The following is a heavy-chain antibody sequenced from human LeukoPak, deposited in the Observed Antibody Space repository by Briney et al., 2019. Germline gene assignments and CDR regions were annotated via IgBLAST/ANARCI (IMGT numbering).Heavy chain of an antibody. Sequence: PSETLSLTCTVSGGSISSSSYYWGWIRQPPGKGLEWIGNIYYTGSTYYNPSLKSRVTISADTSKNQFSLKLSSVTAADTAVYYCARDPLRNPGLYYFDYWGQGTLVTVSS. CDR3: ARDPLRNPGLYYFDY. J-gene: IGHJ4*02. D-gene: IGHD1-14*01. CDR2: IYYTGST. CDR1: GGSISSSSYY. V-gene: IGHV4-39*07.